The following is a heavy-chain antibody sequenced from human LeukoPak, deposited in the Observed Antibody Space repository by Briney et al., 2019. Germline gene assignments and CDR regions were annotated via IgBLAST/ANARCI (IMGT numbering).Heavy chain of an antibody. Sequence: GESLKISCKASGYNLTTHWIGWVRQMPGKGLEWMGIIFPRDSDTIYSPSFQGHVSISGDKSNNTAYLQWTNLKGSDTAIYYCARGSGSENYMTFDSWGQGTLVTVSS. CDR1: GYNLTTHW. CDR3: ARGSGSENYMTFDS. J-gene: IGHJ4*02. CDR2: IFPRDSDT. V-gene: IGHV5-51*01. D-gene: IGHD3-10*01.